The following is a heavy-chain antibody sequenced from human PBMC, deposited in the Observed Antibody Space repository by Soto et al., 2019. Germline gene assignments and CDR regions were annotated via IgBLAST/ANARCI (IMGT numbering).Heavy chain of an antibody. CDR3: ARSLQDSGDYWAFDI. J-gene: IGHJ3*02. CDR2: SGSS. Sequence: PXETLSLTCTVSGGSISSYYWSWIRQPAGKGLEWIGRSGSSNYNPSLKSRVTMSVDSSKNQFSLKLSSVTAADTAVYYCARSLQDSGDYWAFDIWGQGTMVTVSS. CDR1: GGSISSYY. D-gene: IGHD4-17*01. V-gene: IGHV4-4*07.